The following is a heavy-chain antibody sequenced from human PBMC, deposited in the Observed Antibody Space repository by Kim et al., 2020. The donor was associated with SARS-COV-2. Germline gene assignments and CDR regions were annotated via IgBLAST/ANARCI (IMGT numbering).Heavy chain of an antibody. V-gene: IGHV4-34*01. J-gene: IGHJ6*02. CDR2: INHSGST. CDR1: GGSFSGYY. D-gene: IGHD6-13*01. CDR3: ARAGGAAADNYYYYYGMDV. Sequence: SETLSLTCAVYGGSFSGYYWSWIRQPPGKGLEWIGEINHSGSTNYNPSLKSRVTISVDTSKNQFSLKLSSVTAADTAVYYCARAGGAAADNYYYYYGMDVWGQGTTVTVSS.